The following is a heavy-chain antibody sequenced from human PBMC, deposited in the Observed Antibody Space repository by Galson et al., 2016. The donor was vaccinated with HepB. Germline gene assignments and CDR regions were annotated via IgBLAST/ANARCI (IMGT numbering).Heavy chain of an antibody. CDR3: AREPFISPWDY. Sequence: SLRLSCAASGLTVSTNYMSWVRQAPGKGLEWVSVIYSGGSTYYADSVKGRFTISRDNSKNTLYLQMNSLRAQDTAVYFCAREPFISPWDYWGPGTLVTVSA. CDR2: IYSGGST. CDR1: GLTVSTNY. D-gene: IGHD2/OR15-2a*01. V-gene: IGHV3-53*01. J-gene: IGHJ4*02.